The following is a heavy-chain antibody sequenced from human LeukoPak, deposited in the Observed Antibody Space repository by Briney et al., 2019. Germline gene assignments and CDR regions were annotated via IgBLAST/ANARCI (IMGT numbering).Heavy chain of an antibody. CDR1: GYTFTNYG. J-gene: IGHJ3*02. D-gene: IGHD3-3*01. CDR3: ARTFYDFWSGFSNYDSFHI. V-gene: IGHV1-18*01. CDR2: NSAYNDNT. Sequence: ASVKVSCKASGYTFTNYGIIWVRQAPGRGLEWMGWNSAYNDNTNYTQKFQGRVTMTTGTSTNTAYMELRRLTSDDTAVYYCARTFYDFWSGFSNYDSFHIWGQGTLVTVSS.